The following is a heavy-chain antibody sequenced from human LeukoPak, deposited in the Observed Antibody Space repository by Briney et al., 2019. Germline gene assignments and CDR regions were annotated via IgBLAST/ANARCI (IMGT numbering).Heavy chain of an antibody. Sequence: PSQTLSLTCTVSGGSISSGDYYWSWIRQPPGKGLEWIGFIYYSGSTYYNPSLKSRVTISEDTSKNQFSLKLSSVTAADTAVYYCARAIGYCSSSSCYLGYYYYGMDVWGQGTTVTVSS. CDR1: GGSISSGDYY. D-gene: IGHD2-2*01. CDR2: IYYSGST. CDR3: ARAIGYCSSSSCYLGYYYYGMDV. V-gene: IGHV4-30-4*01. J-gene: IGHJ6*02.